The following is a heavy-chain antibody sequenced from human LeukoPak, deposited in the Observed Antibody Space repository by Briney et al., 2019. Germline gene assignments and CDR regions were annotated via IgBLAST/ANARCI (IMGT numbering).Heavy chain of an antibody. D-gene: IGHD3-10*01. V-gene: IGHV4-30-4*01. Sequence: SETLSLTCTVSGGSISSGDYYWSWIRQPPGKGLEWIGYIYYSGSTYYNPSLKSRVTISVDTSKNQFSPKLSSVTAADTAVYYCARVLYCYGSGSYFDYWGQGTLGTVSS. CDR1: GGSISSGDYY. CDR2: IYYSGST. CDR3: ARVLYCYGSGSYFDY. J-gene: IGHJ4*02.